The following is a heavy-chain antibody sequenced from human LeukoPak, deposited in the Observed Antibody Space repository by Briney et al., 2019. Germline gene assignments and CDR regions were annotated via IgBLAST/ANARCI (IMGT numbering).Heavy chain of an antibody. CDR2: IYYSGST. D-gene: IGHD5-24*01. Sequence: SETLSLTCTVSGGSISSDYWSWIRQPPGKGLEWIGYIYYSGSTDYKPSLKSRVTISVDTSKNQFSLKLSSVTAADTAVYYCARGDFRGYNSSPPLRYFDLWGRGTLVTVSS. J-gene: IGHJ2*01. CDR1: GGSISSDY. V-gene: IGHV4-59*01. CDR3: ARGDFRGYNSSPPLRYFDL.